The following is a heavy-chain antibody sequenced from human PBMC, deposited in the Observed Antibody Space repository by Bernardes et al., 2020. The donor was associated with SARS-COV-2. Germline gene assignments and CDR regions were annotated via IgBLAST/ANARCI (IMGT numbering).Heavy chain of an antibody. D-gene: IGHD6-13*01. CDR3: AKVIAAAGKGGVFDYYYGMDV. CDR2: ISGRGGST. J-gene: IGHJ6*02. Sequence: GSLRLSCTASGITFSIYAMSWVRQAPGKGLEWVSAISGRGGSTCYADPVRGRFTIPRDNSKNTLYMQMNSLRAEDTAVYYCAKVIAAAGKGGVFDYYYGMDVWGQGTTVTVSS. V-gene: IGHV3-23*01. CDR1: GITFSIYA.